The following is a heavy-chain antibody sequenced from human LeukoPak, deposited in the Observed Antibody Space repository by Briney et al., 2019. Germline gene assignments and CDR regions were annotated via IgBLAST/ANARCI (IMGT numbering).Heavy chain of an antibody. CDR2: IDSHSNVI. CDR1: GFSFISYE. J-gene: IGHJ3*02. CDR3: ARGRGKSGSYYSFDI. Sequence: PGGSLRLSCAASGFSFISYEMNWVRQAPGKGLEWISYIDSHSNVITYTNSVKGRFTISRDNPRNSLSLQMNSPRAEDTAFYYCARGRGKSGSYYSFDIWGQGTMVTVSS. V-gene: IGHV3-48*03. D-gene: IGHD1-26*01.